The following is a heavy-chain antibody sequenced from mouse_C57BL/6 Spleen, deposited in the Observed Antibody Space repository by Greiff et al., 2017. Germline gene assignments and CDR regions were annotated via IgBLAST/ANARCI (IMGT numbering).Heavy chain of an antibody. CDR3: ASSTVVALYYYAMDY. Sequence: VQLQQSGPELVKPGASVKMSCKASGYTFTDYNMHWVKQSHGKSLEWIGYINPNNGGTSYNQKFKGKATLTVNKSSSTAYMELRSLTSEDSAVYYCASSTVVALYYYAMDYWGQGTSVTVSS. V-gene: IGHV1-22*01. J-gene: IGHJ4*01. CDR1: GYTFTDYN. CDR2: INPNNGGT. D-gene: IGHD1-1*01.